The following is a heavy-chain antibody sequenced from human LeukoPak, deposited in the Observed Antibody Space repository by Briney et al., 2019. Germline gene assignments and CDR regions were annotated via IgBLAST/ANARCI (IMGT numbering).Heavy chain of an antibody. D-gene: IGHD6-6*01. CDR3: ARSGYIAGRKMYFYYYMDV. Sequence: SQTLSLTCAVSGDSVSSDSAVWNWIRQSPSRGLEWLGGTYYRSKWSHDYAVSVKGRMTINPDTSKNQFSLQLDSVTPEDTAVYYCARSGYIAGRKMYFYYYMDVWGQGTTVTVSS. J-gene: IGHJ6*03. CDR2: TYYRSKWSH. V-gene: IGHV6-1*01. CDR1: GDSVSSDSAV.